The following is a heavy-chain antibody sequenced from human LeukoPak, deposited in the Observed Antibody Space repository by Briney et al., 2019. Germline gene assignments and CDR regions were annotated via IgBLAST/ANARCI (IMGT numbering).Heavy chain of an antibody. Sequence: GRSLSLSCVASGFTFDDYAMHWVRQAPGKGLEWVSAMSWNGDHIAYADSVKGRFTISRDNAKNSLYLQMNSLRPEDTALYYCAKDGSSHSNTLTAYDYWGQGTLVTVSS. J-gene: IGHJ4*02. V-gene: IGHV3-9*01. D-gene: IGHD5-18*01. CDR2: MSWNGDHI. CDR1: GFTFDDYA. CDR3: AKDGSSHSNTLTAYDY.